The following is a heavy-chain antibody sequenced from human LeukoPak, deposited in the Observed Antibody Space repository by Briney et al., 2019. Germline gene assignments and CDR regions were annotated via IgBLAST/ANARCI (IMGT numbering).Heavy chain of an antibody. Sequence: PGGSLRPSCAASGFTFSSYAMSWVRQAPGKGLEWVSAISGSGGSTYYADSVKGRFTISRDNAKNSLYLQMNSLRDEDTAVYYCARDQLFWSSTSCILDYWGQGTLVTVSS. D-gene: IGHD2-2*01. CDR2: ISGSGGST. V-gene: IGHV3-23*01. CDR3: ARDQLFWSSTSCILDY. CDR1: GFTFSSYA. J-gene: IGHJ4*02.